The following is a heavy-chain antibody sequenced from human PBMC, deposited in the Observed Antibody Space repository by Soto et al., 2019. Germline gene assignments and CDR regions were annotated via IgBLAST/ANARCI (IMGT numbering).Heavy chain of an antibody. CDR1: GFTFSNHP. CDR3: GKCHRDTGSSFDN. J-gene: IGHJ4*02. V-gene: IGHV3-23*01. CDR2: ISDDGSST. D-gene: IGHD1-26*01. Sequence: CGSLRLPCAASGFTFSNHPMSWVRQAPGKGLEWVSAISDDGSSTYYADSVKGRFTISRDNSKNTLYVQMNSLRPEDTAVYYCGKCHRDTGSSFDNWGQGTQVTVSS.